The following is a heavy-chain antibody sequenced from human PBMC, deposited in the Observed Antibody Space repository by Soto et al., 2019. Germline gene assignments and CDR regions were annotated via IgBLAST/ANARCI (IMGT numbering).Heavy chain of an antibody. D-gene: IGHD4-17*01. J-gene: IGHJ6*02. CDR2: VYFSGNT. CDR1: GGSISSGDYY. CDR3: ARATGRWGMDV. Sequence: LSLTCTVSGGSISSGDYYWSWVRQPPGQGLEWIVYVYFSGNTYYNPSLKRRVTISIDTSKNQFSLKLSSVTAADTAVYYCARATGRWGMDVWGQGTTVTVSS. V-gene: IGHV4-30-4*01.